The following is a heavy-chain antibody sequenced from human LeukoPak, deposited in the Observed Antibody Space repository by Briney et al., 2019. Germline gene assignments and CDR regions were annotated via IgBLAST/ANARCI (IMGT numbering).Heavy chain of an antibody. CDR3: AKVFSDCSGGSCYWSEFDY. V-gene: IGHV3-33*06. D-gene: IGHD2-15*01. CDR1: GFTFSSYG. J-gene: IGHJ4*02. CDR2: IWYDGSNK. Sequence: GGSLRLSCAASGFTFSSYGMHWVRQAPGKGLEWVAVIWYDGSNKYYADSVKGRFTISRDNSKNTLYLQMNSLRAEDTDVYYCAKVFSDCSGGSCYWSEFDYWGQGTLVTVSS.